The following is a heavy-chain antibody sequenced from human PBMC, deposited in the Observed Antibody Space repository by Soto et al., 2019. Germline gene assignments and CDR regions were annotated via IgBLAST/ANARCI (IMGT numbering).Heavy chain of an antibody. Sequence: SVKVSCKASGGTFSSYAISWVRQAPGQGLEWMGGIIPIFGTANYAQKFQGRVTITADESTSTAYMELSSLRSEDTAVYYCARDPNAIFGFFTYKKTRGNWFDPWGQGTLVTVS. CDR2: IIPIFGTA. CDR3: ARDPNAIFGFFTYKKTRGNWFDP. CDR1: GGTFSSYA. D-gene: IGHD3-3*01. V-gene: IGHV1-69*13. J-gene: IGHJ5*02.